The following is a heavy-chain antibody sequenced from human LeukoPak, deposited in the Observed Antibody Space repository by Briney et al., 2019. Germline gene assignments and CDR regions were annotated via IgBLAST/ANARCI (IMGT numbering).Heavy chain of an antibody. CDR2: IYPGDSHT. V-gene: IGHV5-51*01. CDR1: GYSFTNYW. J-gene: IGHJ1*01. CDR3: ARLYYSSSWYPGYFQH. Sequence: GESLKISCKGSGYSFTNYWIGWVRQMPGKGLEWMGIIYPGDSHTRYNPSFQGQVTISADKSISTAYLQWSSLKASDTAMYYCARLYYSSSWYPGYFQHWGQGTLVTVSS. D-gene: IGHD6-13*01.